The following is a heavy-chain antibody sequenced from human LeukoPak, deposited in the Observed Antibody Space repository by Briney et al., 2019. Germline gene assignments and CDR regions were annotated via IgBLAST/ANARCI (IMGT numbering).Heavy chain of an antibody. V-gene: IGHV1-2*02. D-gene: IGHD1-26*01. Sequence: ASVKVSCKASGYTFTGYYMHWVRQAPGQGLEWMGWINPNSGGTNYAQKFQGRVTMTRDTSISTAYMELSRLRSDDPAVYYCARLIVGATTSFDYWGQGTLVTVSS. CDR1: GYTFTGYY. CDR3: ARLIVGATTSFDY. CDR2: INPNSGGT. J-gene: IGHJ4*02.